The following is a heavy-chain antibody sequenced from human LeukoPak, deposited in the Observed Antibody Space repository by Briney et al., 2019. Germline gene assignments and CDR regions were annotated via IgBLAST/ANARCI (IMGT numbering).Heavy chain of an antibody. CDR2: ISAGGGTK. CDR3: AKDQEGYHRPIVY. CDR1: GLTFNIYD. D-gene: IGHD5-24*01. V-gene: IGHV3-23*01. Sequence: HPGGSLRLSCAASGLTFNIYDMHWLRQAPGKGLEWVSVISAGGGTKDCAVSVKVRFSIYRDNSKNTLFLQMDSLRAEDSAIYYCAKDQEGYHRPIVYWGEGTVVTVS. J-gene: IGHJ4*02.